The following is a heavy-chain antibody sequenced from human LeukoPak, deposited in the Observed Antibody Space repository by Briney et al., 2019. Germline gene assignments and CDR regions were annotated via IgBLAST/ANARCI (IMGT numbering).Heavy chain of an antibody. J-gene: IGHJ4*02. CDR2: IRNDGSDK. CDR1: GLTFSSYG. CDR3: AKVATETAMVTGGFDY. V-gene: IGHV3-30*02. Sequence: GGSLRLSCAASGLTFSSYGIHWVRQAPGKGLDWVAFIRNDGSDKYHGDSVKGRFTISRDNSKNTVYLQMNSLRSEDTSVYFCAKVATETAMVTGGFDYWGQGTLVTVSS. D-gene: IGHD5-18*01.